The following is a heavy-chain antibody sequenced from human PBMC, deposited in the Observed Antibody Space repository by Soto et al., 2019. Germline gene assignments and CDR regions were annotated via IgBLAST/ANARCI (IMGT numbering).Heavy chain of an antibody. CDR2: IYYSGST. J-gene: IGHJ4*02. CDR3: ARGPNGNRPEYYFDY. D-gene: IGHD4-17*01. CDR1: GGSISSYY. V-gene: IGHV4-59*01. Sequence: PSETLSLTCTVSGGSISSYYWSWIRQPPGKGLEWIGYIYYSGSTNYNPSLKSRVTISVDTSKNQFSLKLSSVTAADTAVYYCARGPNGNRPEYYFDYWGQGTRVTVSS.